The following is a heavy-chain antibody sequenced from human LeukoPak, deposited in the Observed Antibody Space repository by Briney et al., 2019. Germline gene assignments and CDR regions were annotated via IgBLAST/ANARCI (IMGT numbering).Heavy chain of an antibody. J-gene: IGHJ3*02. CDR3: ARDLQLWLGSGAFDI. D-gene: IGHD5-18*01. Sequence: PGGSLRLSCAASGFTFDDYAMHWVRQAPGKGLEWVSGISWNSGSIGYADSVKGRFTISRDNAKNSLYLQMNSLRAEDTAVYYCARDLQLWLGSGAFDIWGQGTMVTVSS. V-gene: IGHV3-9*01. CDR2: ISWNSGSI. CDR1: GFTFDDYA.